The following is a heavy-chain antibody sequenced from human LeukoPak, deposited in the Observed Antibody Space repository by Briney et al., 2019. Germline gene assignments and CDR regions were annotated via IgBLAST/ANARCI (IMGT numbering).Heavy chain of an antibody. Sequence: KASETLSLTCTVSGGSISNYYWAWIQQPAGQGLEWIGRLYVGRNTDHNPSLKSRVTMSVDSSKNQFSLRLRSVTAADTAVYYCAREHKDYDGDGYYYDNWGQGTLVTVSS. V-gene: IGHV4-4*07. D-gene: IGHD3-22*01. CDR2: LYVGRNT. CDR1: GGSISNYY. CDR3: AREHKDYDGDGYYYDN. J-gene: IGHJ4*02.